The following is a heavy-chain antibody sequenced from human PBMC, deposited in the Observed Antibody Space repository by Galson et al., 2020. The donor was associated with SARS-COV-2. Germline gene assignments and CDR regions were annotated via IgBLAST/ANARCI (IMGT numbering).Heavy chain of an antibody. D-gene: IGHD6-13*01. Sequence: SQTLSLTCAISGDSVSSNSAAWNWIRQSPSRGLEWLGRTYYRSQWSTDYAVSVKSRITINPDTSKNQFSLQLNSVTPEHTAIYYCAGRVAGAGSLHIWGQGTMVIVSS. J-gene: IGHJ3*02. CDR3: AGRVAGAGSLHI. V-gene: IGHV6-1*01. CDR1: GDSVSSNSAA. CDR2: TYYRSQWST.